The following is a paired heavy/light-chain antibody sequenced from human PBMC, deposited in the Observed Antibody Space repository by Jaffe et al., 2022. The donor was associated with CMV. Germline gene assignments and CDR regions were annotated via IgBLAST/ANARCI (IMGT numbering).Light chain of an antibody. J-gene: IGKJ4*01. CDR1: QGISNY. Sequence: DIQMTQSPSSLSASVGDRVTITCRASQGISNYLAWYQQKPGKVPELLIYAASTLQSGVPSRFSGSGSGADFTLTISSLQPEDVATYYCQHYNSAPDTFGGGTKVEIK. V-gene: IGKV1-27*01. CDR2: AAS. CDR3: QHYNSAPDT.
Heavy chain of an antibody. CDR1: GFTFSNYW. V-gene: IGHV3-7*03. J-gene: IGHJ4*02. CDR2: IQQDGGHQ. Sequence: EVLLVESGGGLVQPGGSLRLSCTASGFTFSNYWMSWVRQAPGKGLEWVANIQQDGGHQNYVDSVKGRFTISRDNAKNSLYLQMDNLRAEDTAVYYCATGLPKGVLLPTTFRWGQGTLVTVSS. D-gene: IGHD2-8*01. CDR3: ATGLPKGVLLPTTFR.